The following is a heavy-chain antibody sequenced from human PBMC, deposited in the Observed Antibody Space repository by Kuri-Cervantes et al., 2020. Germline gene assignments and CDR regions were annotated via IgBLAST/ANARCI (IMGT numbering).Heavy chain of an antibody. CDR3: ATVVARTFEI. Sequence: GGSLRLSCAASGFTFDDYAMHWVRQAPGKGLEWVSLISWDGGSTYYADSVKGRFTISRDNARSTLCLQMDSLRAEDTGVYFCATVVARTFEIWGQGTMVTVSS. D-gene: IGHD2-15*01. CDR2: ISWDGGST. CDR1: GFTFDDYA. J-gene: IGHJ3*02. V-gene: IGHV3-43D*04.